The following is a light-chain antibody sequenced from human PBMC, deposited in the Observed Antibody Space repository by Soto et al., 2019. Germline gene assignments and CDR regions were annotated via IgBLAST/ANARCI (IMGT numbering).Light chain of an antibody. Sequence: QSALTQPASVSGSPGQSITISCSGTSSDVGGYKYVSWYQQHPGKAPKLMIYEVGNRPSGVSQRFSGSKSGNTASLIIFGLQAEDEADYYCSSYTSSSTLVFGGGTKLTVL. J-gene: IGLJ3*02. CDR3: SSYTSSSTLV. CDR2: EVG. V-gene: IGLV2-14*01. CDR1: SSDVGGYKY.